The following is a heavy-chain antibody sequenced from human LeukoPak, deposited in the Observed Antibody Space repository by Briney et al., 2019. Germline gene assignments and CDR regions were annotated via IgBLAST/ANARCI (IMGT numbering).Heavy chain of an antibody. J-gene: IGHJ5*01. Sequence: GGSLRLSCAASGFMFDDYAMHWVRQAPGKGLEWVSGINGIGGGTAYADSVKGRFTISRDNAKNSLYLQMNILRLEDTALYFCAKWNRQPLVKGWFDSWGQGTLVTVSS. V-gene: IGHV3-9*01. D-gene: IGHD6-13*01. CDR1: GFMFDDYA. CDR2: INGIGGGT. CDR3: AKWNRQPLVKGWFDS.